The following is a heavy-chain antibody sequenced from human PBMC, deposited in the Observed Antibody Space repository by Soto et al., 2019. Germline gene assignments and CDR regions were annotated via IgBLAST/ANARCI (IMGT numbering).Heavy chain of an antibody. Sequence: VQLVESGGGLVQPGGSLRLSCAASEFTFSTYEMSWVRQAPGKGLEWVSYISGSGISFYYADSVKGRFTISIDNAKNSVHLQMNSLRAEDTAVYYCTRGGVAGPYGRDVWGQGTPVTVSS. CDR2: ISGSGISF. CDR3: TRGGVAGPYGRDV. CDR1: EFTFSTYE. J-gene: IGHJ6*02. V-gene: IGHV3-48*03. D-gene: IGHD6-19*01.